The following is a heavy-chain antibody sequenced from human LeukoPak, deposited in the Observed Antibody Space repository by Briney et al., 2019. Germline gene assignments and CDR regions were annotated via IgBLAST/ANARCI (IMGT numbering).Heavy chain of an antibody. CDR1: GYTFTSYA. CDR3: ARQIVGATNWFDP. D-gene: IGHD1-26*01. CDR2: ISANSSNT. Sequence: ASVKVSCKASGYTFTSYAIIWVRQAPGQGLEWMGWISANSSNTNYAQKLQGRVTMTTDTSTSTAYMELRTLTSDDTAVYYCARQIVGATNWFDPWGQGTLVTVSS. J-gene: IGHJ5*02. V-gene: IGHV1-18*01.